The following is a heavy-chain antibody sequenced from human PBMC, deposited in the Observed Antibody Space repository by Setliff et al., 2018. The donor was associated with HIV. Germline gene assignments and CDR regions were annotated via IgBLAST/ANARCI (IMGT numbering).Heavy chain of an antibody. D-gene: IGHD3-22*01. CDR2: INPSGGGT. J-gene: IGHJ4*02. V-gene: IGHV1-46*01. Sequence: ASVKVSCKASGYSFTNYYMNWVRQAPGQGLEWMGIINPSGGGTTYAQKLQGRVTMTRDTSTDTLYMDLSSLTSEDTAVYYCVRGMTSYDSSGYSIPYYFDYWGQGTLVTVSS. CDR1: GYSFTNYY. CDR3: VRGMTSYDSSGYSIPYYFDY.